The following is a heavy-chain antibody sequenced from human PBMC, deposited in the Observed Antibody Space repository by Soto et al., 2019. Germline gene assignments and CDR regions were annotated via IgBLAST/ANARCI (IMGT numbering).Heavy chain of an antibody. J-gene: IGHJ4*02. D-gene: IGHD3-16*01. V-gene: IGHV4-39*01. CDR3: ARHPFGGYAFDS. Sequence: SETLSLTCTVSGASINSNVHYWGWVRQSPGKGLEWIASVSYTGSPYHNPSLESRVSISVDTSDNQFSLKVTSVTAADTGIYYCARHPFGGYAFDSWGQGTLVTVSS. CDR2: VSYTGSP. CDR1: GASINSNVHY.